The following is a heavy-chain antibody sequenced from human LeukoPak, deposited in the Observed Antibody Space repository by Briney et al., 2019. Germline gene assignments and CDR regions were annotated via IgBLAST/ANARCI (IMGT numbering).Heavy chain of an antibody. CDR2: ISSSSSYI. Sequence: PGGSLRLSCAASGFTFSSYSMNWVRQAPGKGLEWASSISSSSSYIYYADSVKGRFTISRDNAKNSLYLQMNSLRAEDTAVYYCARDRGESGSYPYYFDYWGQGTLVTVSS. CDR3: ARDRGESGSYPYYFDY. D-gene: IGHD1-26*01. J-gene: IGHJ4*02. V-gene: IGHV3-21*01. CDR1: GFTFSSYS.